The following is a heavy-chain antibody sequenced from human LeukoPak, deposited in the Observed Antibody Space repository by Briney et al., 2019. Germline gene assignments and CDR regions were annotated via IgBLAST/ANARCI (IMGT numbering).Heavy chain of an antibody. Sequence: ASVKVSCKASGYTFTSYGISWVRQAPGQGLEWMGWISAYNGNTNYAQKFQGRVTMTEDTSTDTAYMELSSLRSEDTAVYYCAAVILLYLGELSNWFDPWGQGTLVTVSS. V-gene: IGHV1-18*01. CDR3: AAVILLYLGELSNWFDP. CDR2: ISAYNGNT. CDR1: GYTFTSYG. D-gene: IGHD3-10*01. J-gene: IGHJ5*02.